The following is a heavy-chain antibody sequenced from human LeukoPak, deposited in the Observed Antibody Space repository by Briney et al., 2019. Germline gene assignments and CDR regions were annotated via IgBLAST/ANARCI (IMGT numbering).Heavy chain of an antibody. CDR2: ITTYNDNT. Sequence: ASVKVSCKASGYTFMSYGISWVRQAPGQGLEWMGWITTYNDNTNYAQKLQGRVTMATDTSTSTAYMELRSLRSDDTAVYYCARATGWSTVPTYDAFDVWGQGTMVTVPS. CDR1: GYTFMSYG. CDR3: ARATGWSTVPTYDAFDV. J-gene: IGHJ3*01. V-gene: IGHV1-18*01. D-gene: IGHD4-17*01.